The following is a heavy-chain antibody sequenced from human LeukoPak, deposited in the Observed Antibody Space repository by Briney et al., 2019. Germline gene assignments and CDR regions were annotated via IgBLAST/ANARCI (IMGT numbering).Heavy chain of an antibody. Sequence: GGSLRLSCAASGFTFSSYGMHWVRQAPGKGLEWVAVISYDGSNKYYADSVKGRFTISGDNSKNTLYLQMKSLRAEDTAVYYCAKVRSMIIANDAFDIWGQGTMVTVSS. CDR1: GFTFSSYG. CDR3: AKVRSMIIANDAFDI. CDR2: ISYDGSNK. D-gene: IGHD3-22*01. J-gene: IGHJ3*02. V-gene: IGHV3-30*18.